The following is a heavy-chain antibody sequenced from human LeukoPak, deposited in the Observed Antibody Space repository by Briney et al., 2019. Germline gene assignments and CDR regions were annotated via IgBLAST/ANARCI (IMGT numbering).Heavy chain of an antibody. CDR3: ARVPKLYYYDSSGPPNPPAYPYYFDY. Sequence: PGGSLRLSCAASGFTFDDYGMSWVRQAPGKGLEWVSHISSRSTTIYYADSVKGRFTISRDNAKNSLYLQMNSLRAEDTAVYYCARVPKLYYYDSSGPPNPPAYPYYFDYWGQGTLVTVSS. CDR1: GFTFDDYG. V-gene: IGHV3-11*01. D-gene: IGHD3-22*01. CDR2: ISSRSTTI. J-gene: IGHJ4*02.